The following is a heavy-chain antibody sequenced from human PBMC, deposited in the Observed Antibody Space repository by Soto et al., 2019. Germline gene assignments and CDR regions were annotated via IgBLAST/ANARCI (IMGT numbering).Heavy chain of an antibody. CDR1: GFTFNTHW. Sequence: EVQLVESGGGLILPGGSLRLSCAASGFTFNTHWMHWVRQAPGKGLVWVSRINSDGSITDYADSVKGRFSISRDNPRNTIYLQMHSLSPEDTAVYYCARAMTSVGAAAKGDFWGQGTLVTVSS. CDR2: INSDGSIT. CDR3: ARAMTSVGAAAKGDF. J-gene: IGHJ4*02. V-gene: IGHV3-74*01. D-gene: IGHD1-26*01.